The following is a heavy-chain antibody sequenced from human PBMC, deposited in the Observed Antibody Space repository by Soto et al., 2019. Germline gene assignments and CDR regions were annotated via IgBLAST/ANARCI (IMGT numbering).Heavy chain of an antibody. D-gene: IGHD2-2*01. CDR3: ARVSCCHTCCYRLDV. V-gene: IGHV4-30-4*01. J-gene: IGHJ6*02. CDR1: GGSIGSGNYY. Sequence: SETLSLTCIVSGGSIGSGNYYWSWIRQPPGKGLEWIAYFYHSGSSSYNPSLQSRVSISGDTSKNQLFLTLTSVTAADTATYFCARVSCCHTCCYRLDVWGQGTTVTVSS. CDR2: FYHSGSS.